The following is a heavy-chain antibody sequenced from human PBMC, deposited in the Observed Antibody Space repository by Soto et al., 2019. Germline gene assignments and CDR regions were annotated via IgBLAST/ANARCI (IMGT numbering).Heavy chain of an antibody. J-gene: IGHJ6*01. CDR3: ARDMISSYQLLSYGMDV. CDR2: IYSGVST. CDR1: GFTVSSNY. D-gene: IGHD2-2*01. Sequence: PGGSLRLSWAASGFTVSSNYMSWVRQAPGRGLEWVSVIYSGVSTYYADSVKGRFTISRDDSKSTLYLQMNSLRAEDTAVYYCARDMISSYQLLSYGMDVWGQGTTVSVSS. V-gene: IGHV3-53*01.